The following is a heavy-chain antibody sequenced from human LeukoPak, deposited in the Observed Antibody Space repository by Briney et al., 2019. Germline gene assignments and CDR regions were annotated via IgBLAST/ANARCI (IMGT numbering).Heavy chain of an antibody. D-gene: IGHD6-13*01. CDR3: AGARYSSSWYVLDY. Sequence: GASVKVSCKASGYTFTGYYMHWVRQAPGQGLEWMGWINPNSGGTNYAQKFQGWVTMTRDTSISTAYMELSRLRSDDTAVYYCAGARYSSSWYVLDYWGQGTLVTVSS. CDR1: GYTFTGYY. J-gene: IGHJ4*02. CDR2: INPNSGGT. V-gene: IGHV1-2*04.